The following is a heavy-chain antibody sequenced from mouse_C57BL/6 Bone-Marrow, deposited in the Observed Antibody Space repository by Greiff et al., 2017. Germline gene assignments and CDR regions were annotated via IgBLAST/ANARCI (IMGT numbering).Heavy chain of an antibody. CDR2: ISYDGSN. J-gene: IGHJ2*01. Sequence: VQLQQSGPGLVKPSQSLSLTCSVTGYSITSGYYWNWIRQFPGNKLECMGYISYDGSNNYNPTLKNRIAITSDTSKNQFFLKLNSVTTEDTATYYCARGGYWGQGTTLTVSS. CDR1: GYSITSGYY. CDR3: ARGGY. V-gene: IGHV3-6*01.